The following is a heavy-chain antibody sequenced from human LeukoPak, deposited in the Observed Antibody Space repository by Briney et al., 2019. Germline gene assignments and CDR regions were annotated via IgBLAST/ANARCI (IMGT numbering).Heavy chain of an antibody. V-gene: IGHV4-34*01. Sequence: PSETLSLTCVVYGGSFSDYYWTWIRQPPGKGLEWLGEINHSGSTNYNPSLKSRVIMSVDTSKNQFPLKLSSVTAADTAVYYCARLDESSYPNAFDIWGQGTLVTVSS. CDR1: GGSFSDYY. CDR3: ARLDESSYPNAFDI. J-gene: IGHJ4*02. CDR2: INHSGST. D-gene: IGHD3-22*01.